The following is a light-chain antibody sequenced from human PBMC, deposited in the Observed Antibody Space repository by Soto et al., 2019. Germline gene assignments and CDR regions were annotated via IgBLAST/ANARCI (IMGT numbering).Light chain of an antibody. J-gene: IGKJ1*01. Sequence: DIQITQSPSTLSASVGDRVAITCRASDNIVHWVAWYQQKPGKAPKLLIYKAANLADEVPSRFAGSGSGTDFTLTITRLQPDDFATYYCQHYNSFSRTLGQGTKVDIK. CDR3: QHYNSFSRT. CDR2: KAA. CDR1: DNIVHW. V-gene: IGKV1-5*03.